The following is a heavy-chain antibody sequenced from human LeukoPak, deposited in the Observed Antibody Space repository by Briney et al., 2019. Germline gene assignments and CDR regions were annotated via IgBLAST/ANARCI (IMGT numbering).Heavy chain of an antibody. D-gene: IGHD3-10*01. CDR3: ARTYYYGSGRPLAFDY. CDR1: GGTFSSYA. Sequence: SVKVSCKASGGTFSSYAISWVRQAPGQGLEWMGRIIPILGTANYAQKFQGRVTITADESTSTAYMELSSLRSEDTAVYYCARTYYYGSGRPLAFDYWGQGTLVTVSS. CDR2: IIPILGTA. J-gene: IGHJ4*02. V-gene: IGHV1-69*11.